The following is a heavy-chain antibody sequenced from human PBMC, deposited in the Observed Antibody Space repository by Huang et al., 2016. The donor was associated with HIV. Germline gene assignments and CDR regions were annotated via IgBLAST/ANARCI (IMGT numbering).Heavy chain of an antibody. D-gene: IGHD2-21*02. CDR3: ARPPTYSDDGGYYIDAFGV. CDR2: IYPGDSDV. Sequence: EVQLVQSGAEMKRPGESLKISCKVSGYSFTRQWIGWVRQMPGKGPEWEGIIYPGDSDVKYSPTFQGQVTISADHSISPAYLQWKSLKVSDTAMYFCARPPTYSDDGGYYIDAFGVWGRGTMVTVS. V-gene: IGHV5-51*03. CDR1: GYSFTRQW. J-gene: IGHJ3*01.